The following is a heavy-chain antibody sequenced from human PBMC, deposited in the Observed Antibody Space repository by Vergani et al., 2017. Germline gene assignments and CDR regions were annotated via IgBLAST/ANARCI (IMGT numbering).Heavy chain of an antibody. CDR2: INPNSGGT. V-gene: IGHV1-2*02. CDR3: ARDRKVPEDRMATINWFDP. Sequence: QVQLVQSGAEVKKPGASVKVSCKASGDTFTGYYMHWVRQAPGQGLEWMGWINPNSGGTNYAQKFQGRVTMTRDTSISTAYMELSRLRSDDTAVYYCARDRKVPEDRMATINWFDPWGQGTLVTVSS. CDR1: GDTFTGYY. J-gene: IGHJ5*02. D-gene: IGHD5-12*01.